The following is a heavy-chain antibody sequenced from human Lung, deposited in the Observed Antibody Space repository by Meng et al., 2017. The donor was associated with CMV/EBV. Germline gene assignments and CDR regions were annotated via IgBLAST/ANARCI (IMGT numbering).Heavy chain of an antibody. CDR3: ARGRAPGWFDP. D-gene: IGHD3-10*01. CDR1: GGSLSAYY. Sequence: RPCAVYGGSLSAYYWSWIRQPPGKGLEGIGEINHNGSTNYNQSLKSRVTISVDTSKNQFSLKLSSVTAADTAVYYCARGRAPGWFDPWGQGTLVTVSS. J-gene: IGHJ5*02. V-gene: IGHV4-34*01. CDR2: INHNGST.